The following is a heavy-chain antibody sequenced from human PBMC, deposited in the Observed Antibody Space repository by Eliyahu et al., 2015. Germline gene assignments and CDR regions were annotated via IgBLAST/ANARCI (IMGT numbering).Heavy chain of an antibody. Sequence: QVQLVESGGGVVQPGRSLRLXCAASGFTVSNYGMHWVRQAPGKGLEWVAVISYDGNKKYYADSVKGRFTVSRDNPKNTLSLQMNSLRAEDTAVYYCAKDGTHWYYYMDVWGKGTTVTVSS. CDR1: GFTVSNYG. J-gene: IGHJ6*03. CDR3: AKDGTHWYYYMDV. D-gene: IGHD6-13*01. V-gene: IGHV3-30*18. CDR2: ISYDGNKK.